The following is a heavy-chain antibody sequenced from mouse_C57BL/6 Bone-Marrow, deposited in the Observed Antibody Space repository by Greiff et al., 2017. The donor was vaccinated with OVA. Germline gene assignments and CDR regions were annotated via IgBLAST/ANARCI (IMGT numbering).Heavy chain of an antibody. V-gene: IGHV1-19*01. CDR1: GYTFTDYY. D-gene: IGHD1-1*01. J-gene: IGHJ2*01. CDR3: ASDSITTVVATDY. Sequence: VQLQQSGPVLVKPGASVKMSCKASGYTFTDYYMNWVKQSHGKSLEWIGVINPYNGGTSYNQKFKGKATLTVDKSSSTAYMELNSLTSEDSAVYYCASDSITTVVATDYWGQGTTLTVSS. CDR2: INPYNGGT.